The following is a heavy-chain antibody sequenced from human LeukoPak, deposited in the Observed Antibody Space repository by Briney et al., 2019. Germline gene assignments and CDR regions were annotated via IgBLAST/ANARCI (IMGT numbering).Heavy chain of an antibody. CDR1: GFTFSASW. J-gene: IGHJ4*02. CDR2: IKEDGNEK. V-gene: IGHV3-7*03. D-gene: IGHD3-16*01. Sequence: GGSLRLSCTPFGFTFSASWISWVRKAPGKGREWVANIKEDGNEKCYVDSVKGRFTISRDNAKNSLYLQMNSLRAEDTAVYYCVKDRLRFSYWGQGTLVTVSS. CDR3: VKDRLRFSY.